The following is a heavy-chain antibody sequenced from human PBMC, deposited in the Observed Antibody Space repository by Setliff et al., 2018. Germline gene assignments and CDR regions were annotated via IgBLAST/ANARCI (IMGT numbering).Heavy chain of an antibody. CDR2: IYYSGST. D-gene: IGHD1-26*01. Sequence: SETLSLTCTVSGGSISSYYWSWIRQPPGKGLEWIGYIYYSGSTNYNPSLKSRVTISVDTSKNQFSLKMTSVTAADTALYYCARALYAPVGPTDNWFDPWGQGTLVTVSS. CDR3: ARALYAPVGPTDNWFDP. J-gene: IGHJ5*02. V-gene: IGHV4-59*08. CDR1: GGSISSYY.